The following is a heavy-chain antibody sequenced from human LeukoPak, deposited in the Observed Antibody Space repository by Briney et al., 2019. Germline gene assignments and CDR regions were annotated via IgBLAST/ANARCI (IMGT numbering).Heavy chain of an antibody. CDR3: ARLYYYDSSGYPQDDNDY. J-gene: IGHJ4*02. V-gene: IGHV4-30-4*07. CDR2: IYYSGTT. Sequence: SETLSLTCVVSGGSISSGGYFWSWIRQPPGKGLQWIGYIYYSGTTYYNPSLKSRVTISVDTSKNQFSLKLSSVTAPDTTVYYCARLYYYDSSGYPQDDNDYWGQGTLVTVSS. D-gene: IGHD3-22*01. CDR1: GGSISSGGYF.